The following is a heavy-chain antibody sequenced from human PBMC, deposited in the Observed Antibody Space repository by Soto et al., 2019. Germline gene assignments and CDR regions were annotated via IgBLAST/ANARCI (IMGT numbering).Heavy chain of an antibody. J-gene: IGHJ6*02. Sequence: GGSLRLSCAASGFTFSSYAMSWVRQAPGKGLEWVSAISGSGGSTYYADSVKGRFTISRDNPKNTLYLQMNSLRAEDTAVYYCAKEGIPAAGRYYYYRMDVWGQGTTVTVSS. CDR1: GFTFSSYA. CDR3: AKEGIPAAGRYYYYRMDV. D-gene: IGHD6-13*01. CDR2: ISGSGGST. V-gene: IGHV3-23*01.